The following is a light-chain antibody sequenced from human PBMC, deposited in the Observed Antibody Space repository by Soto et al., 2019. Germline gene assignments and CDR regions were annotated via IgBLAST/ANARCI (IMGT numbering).Light chain of an antibody. V-gene: IGKV3-20*01. CDR3: QQYNGYSSWT. CDR2: VAS. CDR1: QSVTSSY. Sequence: EIVLTQSPGTLSLSPGERATLSCRASQSVTSSYVAWYQQKPGQAPRLLIYVASSRATGIPDRFSGSGSGTNFTLTISSLQADDVATYYCQQYNGYSSWTFGQGTKVDIK. J-gene: IGKJ1*01.